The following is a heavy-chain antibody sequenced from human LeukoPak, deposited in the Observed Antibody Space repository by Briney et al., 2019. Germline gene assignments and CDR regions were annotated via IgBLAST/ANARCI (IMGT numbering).Heavy chain of an antibody. D-gene: IGHD3-10*01. J-gene: IGHJ6*02. CDR1: GYTFTGYY. CDR2: INPNSGGT. CDR3: AKAMVPSYYYYGMDV. V-gene: IGHV1-2*02. Sequence: ASVKVSCKASGYTFTGYYMHWVRQAPGQGLEWMGWINPNSGGTNYAQKFQGRVTMTRDTSISTAYMELSRLRSDDTAVYYCAKAMVPSYYYYGMDVWGQGTTVTVSS.